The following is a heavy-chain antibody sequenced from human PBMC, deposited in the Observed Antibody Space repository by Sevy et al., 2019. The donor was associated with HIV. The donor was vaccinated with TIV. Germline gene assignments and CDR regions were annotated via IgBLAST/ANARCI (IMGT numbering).Heavy chain of an antibody. CDR3: ARTNRNYDFWSGYYGDYYYGMDV. CDR1: GFTFSSYS. Sequence: GGSLRLSCAASGFTFSSYSMNWVRQAPGKGLEWVSYISSSSSTIYYADSVKGRFTISRDNAKNSLYLQMNSRRAEDTAVYYCARTNRNYDFWSGYYGDYYYGMDVWGQGTTVTVSS. V-gene: IGHV3-48*01. J-gene: IGHJ6*02. CDR2: ISSSSSTI. D-gene: IGHD3-3*01.